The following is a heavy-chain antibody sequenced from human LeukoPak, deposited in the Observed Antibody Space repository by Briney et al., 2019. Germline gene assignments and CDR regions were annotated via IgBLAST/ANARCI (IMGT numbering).Heavy chain of an antibody. CDR1: GFTVSSYW. J-gene: IGHJ4*02. V-gene: IGHV3-74*01. Sequence: GGSLRLSCAASGFTVSSYWMHWVRQTPGKGLVWVSRINTDGSSTTYADSVKGRFTISRDNAKNTLYLQMNSLRAEDTAVYYCARGASASPSQFDYWGQGTLVTVSS. D-gene: IGHD3-3*01. CDR2: INTDGSST. CDR3: ARGASASPSQFDY.